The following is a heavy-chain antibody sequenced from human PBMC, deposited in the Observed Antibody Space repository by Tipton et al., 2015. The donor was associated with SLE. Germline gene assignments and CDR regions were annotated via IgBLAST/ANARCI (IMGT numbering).Heavy chain of an antibody. CDR1: GYTFTSYG. CDR3: ARDDSLVVVAATYAFDI. J-gene: IGHJ3*02. Sequence: QLVQSGAEVTEPGASVKVSCKASGYTFTSYGISWVRQAPGQGLEWMGWISAYNGNTNYAQKLQGRVTMTTDTSTSTAYMELRSLRSDDTAVYYCARDDSLVVVAATYAFDIWGQGTMVTVSS. CDR2: ISAYNGNT. V-gene: IGHV1-18*01. D-gene: IGHD2-15*01.